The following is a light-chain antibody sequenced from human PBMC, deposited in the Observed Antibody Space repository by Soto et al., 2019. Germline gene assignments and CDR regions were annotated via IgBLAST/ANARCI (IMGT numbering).Light chain of an antibody. CDR1: SIDVGAYNY. Sequence: QSVLTQPASVSGSPGQSITISCTGTSIDVGAYNYVSWYQQHPGKAPKLVIFEVSNRPSGVSDRFSGSKSGNTASLTISGLQAEDEAEYFCCSYAGSSTYVFGTGTKVTVL. V-gene: IGLV2-14*01. CDR3: CSYAGSSTYV. J-gene: IGLJ1*01. CDR2: EVS.